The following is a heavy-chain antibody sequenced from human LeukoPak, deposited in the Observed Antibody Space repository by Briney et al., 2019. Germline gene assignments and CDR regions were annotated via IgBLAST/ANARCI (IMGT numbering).Heavy chain of an antibody. V-gene: IGHV3-23*01. Sequence: GGSLRLSCAASGFTFTSYSMNWVRQAPGKGLEWVSTISGGGGSTYYADSVKGRFTISRDNSKNTLYLQVNSLRAEDSAVYYCAKGGKWDVTPFDYWGQGTLVTVSS. D-gene: IGHD1-26*01. CDR2: ISGGGGST. J-gene: IGHJ4*02. CDR1: GFTFTSYS. CDR3: AKGGKWDVTPFDY.